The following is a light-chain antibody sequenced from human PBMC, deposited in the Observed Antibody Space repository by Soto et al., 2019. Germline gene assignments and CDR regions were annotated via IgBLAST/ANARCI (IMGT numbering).Light chain of an antibody. Sequence: QSALTQPASVSGSPGQSITISCTGTSSDVGNYKFVSWYQQHPGKAPKLMIYEVTNRPSGVSNRFSGSKSGNTASLTISGLQAEDEADYYCSSYTSSSTAIFGTGTKLTVL. J-gene: IGLJ1*01. CDR3: SSYTSSSTAI. CDR1: SSDVGNYKF. V-gene: IGLV2-14*01. CDR2: EVT.